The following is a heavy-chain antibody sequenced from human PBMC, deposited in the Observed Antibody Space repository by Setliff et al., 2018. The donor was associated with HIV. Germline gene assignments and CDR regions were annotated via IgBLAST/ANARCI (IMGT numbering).Heavy chain of an antibody. CDR2: INSDGSAR. CDR1: GFTFSNHW. J-gene: IGHJ4*02. D-gene: IGHD6-19*01. CDR3: TRESIAIAVADNNFDY. Sequence: LRLSCEASGFTFSNHWMHWVRQVPGKGLLWVSRINSDGSARGYADSVKGRFTISRDNAKNTLYLQMNSLRAEDTAVYYCTRESIAIAVADNNFDYWGQGTLVTVSS. V-gene: IGHV3-74*01.